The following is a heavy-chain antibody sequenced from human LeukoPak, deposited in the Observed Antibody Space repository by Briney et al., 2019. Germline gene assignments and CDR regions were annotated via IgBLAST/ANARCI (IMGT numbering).Heavy chain of an antibody. CDR2: ISSSSSYI. D-gene: IGHD1-14*01. V-gene: IGHV3-21*01. Sequence: PGGSLRLSCAASGFTFSSYRRNWIRQAPGKGLEWVSSISSSSSYIYYADSVKGRFTISRDNAKNSLYLQMNSLRAEDTAVYYCAREDYNSLFFDYWGQGTLVTVSS. CDR1: GFTFSSYR. CDR3: AREDYNSLFFDY. J-gene: IGHJ4*02.